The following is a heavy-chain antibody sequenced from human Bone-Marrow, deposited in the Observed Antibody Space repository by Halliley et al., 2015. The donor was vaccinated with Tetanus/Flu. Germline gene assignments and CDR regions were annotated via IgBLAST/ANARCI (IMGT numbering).Heavy chain of an antibody. CDR3: ARVETIRDLGY. D-gene: IGHD2-21*01. CDR2: IHSSGIT. V-gene: IGHV4-59*01. J-gene: IGHJ4*02. Sequence: WIGHIHSSGITNYNPSLKSRVSISIDTSKKQFSLRLTSVTAADTAVYFCARVETIRDLGYWGQGTLVTVSS.